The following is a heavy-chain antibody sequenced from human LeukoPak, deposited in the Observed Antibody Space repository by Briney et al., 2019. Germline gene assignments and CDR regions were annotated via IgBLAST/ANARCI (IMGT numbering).Heavy chain of an antibody. CDR1: GGSISSGSYY. Sequence: SQTLSLTCTVSGGSISSGSYYWSWIRQPAGKGLEWIGRIYTSGSTNYNPSLKSRVTISVDTSKNQFSLELSSVTAADTAVYYCASWFRRYFDYWGQGTLVTVSS. CDR3: ASWFRRYFDY. J-gene: IGHJ4*02. D-gene: IGHD3-10*01. V-gene: IGHV4-61*02. CDR2: IYTSGST.